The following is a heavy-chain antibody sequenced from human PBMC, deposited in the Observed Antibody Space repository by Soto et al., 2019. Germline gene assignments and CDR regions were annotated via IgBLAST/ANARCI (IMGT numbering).Heavy chain of an antibody. CDR2: ISAYNGNT. CDR3: ARASVGTAMVSYYYGMDV. J-gene: IGHJ6*02. V-gene: IGHV1-18*01. CDR1: GYTFTSYG. D-gene: IGHD5-18*01. Sequence: GASVKVSCKASGYTFTSYGISWVRQAPGQGLEWMGWISAYNGNTNYAQKLQGRVTMTTDTSTSTAYMELRSLRSDDTAVYYCARASVGTAMVSYYYGMDVWGQGTTVTVSS.